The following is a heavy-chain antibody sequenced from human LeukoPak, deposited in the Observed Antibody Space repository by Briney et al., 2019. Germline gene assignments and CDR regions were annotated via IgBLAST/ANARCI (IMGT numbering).Heavy chain of an antibody. CDR3: ARDFNYYDSSGYYLPDY. J-gene: IGHJ4*02. V-gene: IGHV1-8*01. CDR2: MNPNSGNT. Sequence: ASVEVSCKASGYTFTSYDINWVRQATGQGLEWMGWMNPNSGNTGYAQKFQGRVTMTRNTSISTAYMELSSLRSEDTAVYYCARDFNYYDSSGYYLPDYWGQGTLVTVSS. CDR1: GYTFTSYD. D-gene: IGHD3-22*01.